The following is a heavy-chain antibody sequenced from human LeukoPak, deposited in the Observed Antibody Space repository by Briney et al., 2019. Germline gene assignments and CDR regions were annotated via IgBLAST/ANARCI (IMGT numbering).Heavy chain of an antibody. CDR1: GFTFSSYW. J-gene: IGHJ1*01. D-gene: IGHD3-10*01. Sequence: GGSLRLSCAASGFTFSSYWMSWVRQAPGKGLEWVANIKQDGSEKYYVDSVKGRFTISRDNVKNSLYLQMNSLRAEDTAVYYCARSVYGSGSILYFQHWGQGTLVTVSS. CDR2: IKQDGSEK. CDR3: ARSVYGSGSILYFQH. V-gene: IGHV3-7*01.